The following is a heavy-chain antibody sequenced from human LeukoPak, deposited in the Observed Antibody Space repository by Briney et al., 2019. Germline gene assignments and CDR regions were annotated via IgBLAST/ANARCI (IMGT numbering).Heavy chain of an antibody. CDR1: GFTFTNYG. Sequence: GGSLRLSCAASGFTFTNYGFHWVRQAPGKGMEWVAVIWYDGSKRYYAESVKGRFTISRDNSKNTLYLQMNSLRAEDTAVYYCARDRKENYYDSSGSADGFDYWGQGTLVTVSS. CDR2: IWYDGSKR. V-gene: IGHV3-33*01. J-gene: IGHJ4*02. CDR3: ARDRKENYYDSSGSADGFDY. D-gene: IGHD3-22*01.